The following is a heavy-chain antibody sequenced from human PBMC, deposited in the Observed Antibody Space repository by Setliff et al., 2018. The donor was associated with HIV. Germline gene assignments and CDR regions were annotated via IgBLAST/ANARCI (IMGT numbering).Heavy chain of an antibody. CDR3: TNRGSQGAFDI. Sequence: GESLTISCGASGFTFNNAWMSWVRQAPGKGLEWVGRIRSKTDGGAIDYAAPVKGRFTISRDDSKNTLYLQMNSLKTEDTAVYYCTNRGSQGAFDIWGQGTMVTVSS. D-gene: IGHD1-26*01. V-gene: IGHV3-15*01. CDR2: IRSKTDGGAI. J-gene: IGHJ3*02. CDR1: GFTFNNAW.